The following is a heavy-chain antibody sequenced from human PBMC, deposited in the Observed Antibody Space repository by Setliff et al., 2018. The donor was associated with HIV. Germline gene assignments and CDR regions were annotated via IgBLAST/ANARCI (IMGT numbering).Heavy chain of an antibody. CDR2: IYHSGST. CDR3: ARVTDDYSRYFYYMDV. D-gene: IGHD4-4*01. J-gene: IGHJ6*03. Sequence: SETLSLTCAVYNGSFSGYYWTWIRQPPGKGLEWIGEIYHSGSTNYNPSLKSRVTISVDTSKNQFSLKLSSVTAADTAVYYCARVTDDYSRYFYYMDVWGKGTTVTVSS. V-gene: IGHV4-34*01. CDR1: NGSFSGYY.